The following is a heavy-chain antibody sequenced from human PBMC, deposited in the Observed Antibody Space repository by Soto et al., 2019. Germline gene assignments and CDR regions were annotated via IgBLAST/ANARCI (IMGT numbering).Heavy chain of an antibody. Sequence: PGGSLRLSCAASGFTFSSYAMSWVRQAPGKGLEWVSAISGSGGSTYYADSVKGRFTISRDNSKNTLYLQMNSLRAEDTAVYYCANEYCSSTSCPGLAAFDIWGQGTMVTV. CDR1: GFTFSSYA. CDR3: ANEYCSSTSCPGLAAFDI. CDR2: ISGSGGST. V-gene: IGHV3-23*01. J-gene: IGHJ3*02. D-gene: IGHD2-2*01.